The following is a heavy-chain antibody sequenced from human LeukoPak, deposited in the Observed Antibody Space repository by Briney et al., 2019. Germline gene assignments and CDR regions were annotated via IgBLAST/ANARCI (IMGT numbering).Heavy chain of an antibody. Sequence: PGGSLRLSCAASGFAFSSYAMTWVRQAPGKGLEWVSAISGSGGRTHYADSVKGRFTISRDNSKNTLYLQMNSLRAEDTAVYYCARVAEAAAFDYWGQGTLVTVSS. CDR3: ARVAEAAAFDY. D-gene: IGHD6-13*01. J-gene: IGHJ4*02. V-gene: IGHV3-23*01. CDR1: GFAFSSYA. CDR2: ISGSGGRT.